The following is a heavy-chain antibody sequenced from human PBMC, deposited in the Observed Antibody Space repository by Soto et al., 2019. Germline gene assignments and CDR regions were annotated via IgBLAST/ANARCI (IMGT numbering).Heavy chain of an antibody. CDR3: ARGFGSLES. Sequence: QVQLQESGPGLVKPSQTLSLTCTVSGGSISSGGYYWSWIRQHPERVLEWIGYIYYSENTYYNPSLKSRVTLSVDTSKNQFSLKLSSVSVADTAVYFCARGFGSLESWGQGTLVSVSS. J-gene: IGHJ4*02. CDR1: GGSISSGGYY. D-gene: IGHD3-10*01. V-gene: IGHV4-31*03. CDR2: IYYSENT.